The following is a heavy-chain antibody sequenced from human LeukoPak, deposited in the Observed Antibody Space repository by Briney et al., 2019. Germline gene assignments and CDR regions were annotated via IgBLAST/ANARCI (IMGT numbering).Heavy chain of an antibody. Sequence: GGSLRLSCAASGFTFDDYAMHWVRQAPGKGLEWVSGISWNSGSIDYADSVKGRFTISGDNAKNSLYLQMNSLRAEDMALYYCAKDEFVASDFTGAFDIWGQGTMVTVSS. V-gene: IGHV3-9*03. CDR2: ISWNSGSI. CDR1: GFTFDDYA. J-gene: IGHJ3*02. D-gene: IGHD2-8*02. CDR3: AKDEFVASDFTGAFDI.